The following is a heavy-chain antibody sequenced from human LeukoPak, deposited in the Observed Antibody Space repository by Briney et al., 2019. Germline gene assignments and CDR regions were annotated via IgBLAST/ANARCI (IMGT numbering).Heavy chain of an antibody. CDR2: IKEDGSQK. J-gene: IGHJ4*02. CDR3: ARGLPRIGAFFDY. V-gene: IGHV3-7*05. CDR1: GFPFSNYW. Sequence: GGSLRLSCAASGFPFSNYWMSWVRQPPGKGLEWVASIKEDGSQKYYVDSVKGRFTISRDNTKNSLYLQMNFLRAEDTAVYYCARGLPRIGAFFDYWGQGAPVTVSS.